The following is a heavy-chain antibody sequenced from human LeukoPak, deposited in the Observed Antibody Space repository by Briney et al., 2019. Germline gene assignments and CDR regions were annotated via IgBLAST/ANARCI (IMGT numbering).Heavy chain of an antibody. J-gene: IGHJ3*02. CDR3: ARNFYYDSSGYDAFDI. Sequence: PSEILSLTCTVSGGSINSHYWSWIRQPAGKALEWIGHIHTSGGTNYNPSLKSRVTMSVDTSKNQFSLKLSSVTAADTAVYYCARNFYYDSSGYDAFDIWGQGTMVTVSS. V-gene: IGHV4-4*07. CDR2: IHTSGGT. D-gene: IGHD3-22*01. CDR1: GGSINSHY.